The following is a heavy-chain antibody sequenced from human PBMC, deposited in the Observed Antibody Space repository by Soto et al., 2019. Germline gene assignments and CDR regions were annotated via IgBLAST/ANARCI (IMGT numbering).Heavy chain of an antibody. CDR1: GFTFSHHY. V-gene: IGHV3-72*01. CDR2: SRNKANSYTT. J-gene: IGHJ4*02. Sequence: GSLRLSCAASGFTFSHHYMDWVRPAPGKGLEWVGRSRNKANSYTTEYAASVKGRFTISRDDSKSSLYLQMNSLKTDDTAVYYCARLAAAAPKDFDYWGQGTLVTVSS. D-gene: IGHD6-19*01. CDR3: ARLAAAAPKDFDY.